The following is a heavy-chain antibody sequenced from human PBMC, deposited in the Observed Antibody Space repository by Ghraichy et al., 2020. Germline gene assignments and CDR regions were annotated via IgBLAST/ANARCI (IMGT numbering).Heavy chain of an antibody. CDR2: IGSVGDT. CDR1: GFTFNSYW. Sequence: GGSLRLSCAASGFTFNSYWMSWVRQAPGKGLEWVSVIGSVGDTYYLGSVKGRFTISRENAKNSLYLQMNNLRAGDTAVYYCARQPKVAGYGMDVWGQGTTVTVSS. J-gene: IGHJ6*02. D-gene: IGHD5-12*01. V-gene: IGHV3-13*01. CDR3: ARQPKVAGYGMDV.